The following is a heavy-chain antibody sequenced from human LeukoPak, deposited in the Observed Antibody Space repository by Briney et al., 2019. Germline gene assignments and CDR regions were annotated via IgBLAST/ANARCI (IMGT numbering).Heavy chain of an antibody. CDR3: ATMVRRPYYYYGMDV. CDR1: GGSFSGYY. Sequence: SETLSLTCAVYGGSFSGYYWSWIRQPPGKGLEWIGEINHSGSTNYNPSLKSRVTISVDTSKNQFSLKLSSVTAADTAVCYCATMVRRPYYYYGMDVWGQGTTVTVSS. CDR2: INHSGST. D-gene: IGHD3-10*01. J-gene: IGHJ6*02. V-gene: IGHV4-34*01.